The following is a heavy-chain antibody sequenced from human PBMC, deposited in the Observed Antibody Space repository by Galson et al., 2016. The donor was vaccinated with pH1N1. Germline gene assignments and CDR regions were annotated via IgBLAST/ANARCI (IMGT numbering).Heavy chain of an antibody. CDR1: GFTFSDYY. CDR3: AGYCSGGSCSGSYYYFDT. CDR2: ISSSGNTI. J-gene: IGHJ4*02. V-gene: IGHV3-11*01. D-gene: IGHD2-15*01. Sequence: SLRLSCAASGFTFSDYYMSWIRQAPGKGLEWLSYISSSGNTIYYADSLKGRFTISRDKARNSTYLQMNSLRAEDTALYYCAGYCSGGSCSGSYYYFDTWGQGTLVTVSS.